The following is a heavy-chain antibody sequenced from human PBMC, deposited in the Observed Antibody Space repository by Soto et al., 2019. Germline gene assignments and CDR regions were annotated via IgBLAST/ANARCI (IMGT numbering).Heavy chain of an antibody. CDR1: RRSFSGYY. D-gene: IGHD3-3*01. Sequence: SDTLSLTCAVYRRSFSGYYWSWIRQPPGKGLEWIGEINHSGSTNYNPSLKSRVTISVDTSKNQFSLKLSSVTAADTAVYYCARGFPITIFGVVIRYNWFDPWGQGTLVTVS. V-gene: IGHV4-34*01. CDR2: INHSGST. CDR3: ARGFPITIFGVVIRYNWFDP. J-gene: IGHJ5*02.